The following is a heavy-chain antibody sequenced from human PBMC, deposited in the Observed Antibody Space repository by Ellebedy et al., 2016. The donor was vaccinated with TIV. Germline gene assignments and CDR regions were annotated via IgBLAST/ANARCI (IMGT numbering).Heavy chain of an antibody. D-gene: IGHD2-21*01. Sequence: SETLSLPXTVSGGSVSSGSYYWSWIRQPPGKGLEWIGYIYYSGRTNYNPSLKSRVTISVDTYKNQFSLKLSSVTAADTAVYYCARDVVVNAIRYYYYGMYVWGQGTTVTVSS. CDR2: IYYSGRT. J-gene: IGHJ6*02. V-gene: IGHV4-61*01. CDR3: ARDVVVNAIRYYYYGMYV. CDR1: GGSVSSGSYY.